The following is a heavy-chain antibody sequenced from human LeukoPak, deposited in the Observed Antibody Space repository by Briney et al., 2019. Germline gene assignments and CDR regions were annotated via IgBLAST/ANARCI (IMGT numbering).Heavy chain of an antibody. Sequence: GGSLRLSCAASGFTFSSYAMSWVRQAPGKGLEWVSAISGSGGSTYYADSVKGRFTISRDNSKNTLYLQMNSLRAEDTAVYYCARHAVTIFGVVTWFDPWGQGTLVTVSS. V-gene: IGHV3-23*01. D-gene: IGHD3-3*01. J-gene: IGHJ5*02. CDR1: GFTFSSYA. CDR2: ISGSGGST. CDR3: ARHAVTIFGVVTWFDP.